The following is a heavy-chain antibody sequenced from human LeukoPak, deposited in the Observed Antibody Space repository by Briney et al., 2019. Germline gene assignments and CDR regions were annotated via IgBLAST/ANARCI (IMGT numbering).Heavy chain of an antibody. CDR3: ARDRGLSIAVAYYFDY. D-gene: IGHD6-19*01. V-gene: IGHV1-46*01. Sequence: ASVRVSCKASGYTFTSYYMHWMRQAPGQGLEWMGIINPSGGSTSYAQKFQGRVTMTRDTSTSTVYMELSSLRSEDTAVYYCARDRGLSIAVAYYFDYWGQGTLVTVSS. CDR1: GYTFTSYY. CDR2: INPSGGST. J-gene: IGHJ4*02.